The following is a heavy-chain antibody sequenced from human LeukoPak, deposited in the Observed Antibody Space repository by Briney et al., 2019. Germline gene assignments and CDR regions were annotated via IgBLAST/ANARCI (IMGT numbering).Heavy chain of an antibody. J-gene: IGHJ4*02. Sequence: SGGSLRLSCAASGFTLDDYGMSWVRHAPGKGLEGGSSINWNGGNTDYADYVKGRFTISRDNAKNSLYLQMNSLGAEDTAIYYCARQSGTMVTTLFDYWGQGTLVTVSS. CDR2: INWNGGNT. CDR1: GFTLDDYG. V-gene: IGHV3-20*04. D-gene: IGHD4-17*01. CDR3: ARQSGTMVTTLFDY.